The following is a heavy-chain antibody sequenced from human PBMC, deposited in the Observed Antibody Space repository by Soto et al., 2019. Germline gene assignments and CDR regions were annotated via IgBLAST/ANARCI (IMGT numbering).Heavy chain of an antibody. CDR2: IDPSDSYT. J-gene: IGHJ4*03. Sequence: HGESLKISCKGSGYSFTSYWISWVRQMPGKGLEWMGRIDPSDSYTNYSPSFQGHVTISADKSISTAYLQWSSLKASDTALYYFARLMFSEYCGGDRYDCAFRAQGTLDPGSS. CDR1: GYSFTSYW. CDR3: ARLMFSEYCGGDRYDCAF. D-gene: IGHD2-21*02. V-gene: IGHV5-10-1*01.